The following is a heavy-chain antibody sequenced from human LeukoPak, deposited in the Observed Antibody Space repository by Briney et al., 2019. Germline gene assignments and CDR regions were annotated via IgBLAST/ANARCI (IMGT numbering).Heavy chain of an antibody. J-gene: IGHJ1*01. CDR2: IYYTGKT. V-gene: IGHV4-39*02. Sequence: PSETLSLTCTVSGDFISSSSYYWGWIRQPPGKGLEWTGDIYYTGKTYYNPSLKSRVFISIDTSKNYYSLNLNFVTAADTAVYYCARRRYYDSTGYFEWGRGSLSPSPQ. CDR3: ARRRYYDSTGYFE. D-gene: IGHD3-22*01. CDR1: GDFISSSSYY.